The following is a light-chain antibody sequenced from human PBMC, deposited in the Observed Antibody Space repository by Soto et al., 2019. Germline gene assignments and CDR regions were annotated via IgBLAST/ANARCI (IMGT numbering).Light chain of an antibody. J-gene: IGKJ2*01. Sequence: DIQMTQSPSSLSASVGDRVTITCRASQGIRSDLAWYQQKPGKAPKRLIYAASSLQSGVPSRFSGSGSGTEFPLTISSLQAEDFATYYCLQHNSYPPTFGRGTKVEIK. V-gene: IGKV1-17*01. CDR3: LQHNSYPPT. CDR2: AAS. CDR1: QGIRSD.